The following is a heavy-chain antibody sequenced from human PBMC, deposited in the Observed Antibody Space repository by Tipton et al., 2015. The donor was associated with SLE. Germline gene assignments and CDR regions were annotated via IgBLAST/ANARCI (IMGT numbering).Heavy chain of an antibody. CDR2: VFSSGTT. CDR3: ARYFYDSSGVCLFDF. J-gene: IGHJ4*02. D-gene: IGHD3-22*01. Sequence: TLSLTCTVSSGSVSSGAYYWSWIRQHPGKGLEWIGYVFSSGTTYYNPSLKGRLSLSLDTSQNQLSLKLSSVTSADTAVYYCARYFYDSSGVCLFDFWGQGTRVTVSS. V-gene: IGHV4-31*03. CDR1: SGSVSSGAYY.